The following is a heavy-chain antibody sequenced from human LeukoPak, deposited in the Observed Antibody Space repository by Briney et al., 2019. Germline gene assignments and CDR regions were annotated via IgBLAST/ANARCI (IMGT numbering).Heavy chain of an antibody. Sequence: SETLSLTCTVSGGSISSSSYYWGWIRQPPGKGLEWIGEIHHSGNTNYNASLKSRVTISVDKTKNQLSLRLTSVTAADTAVYYCARDVCARLPNVWGRGTMVTVSS. J-gene: IGHJ6*04. CDR1: GGSISSSSYY. CDR2: IHHSGNT. V-gene: IGHV4-39*07. D-gene: IGHD2-15*01. CDR3: ARDVCARLPNV.